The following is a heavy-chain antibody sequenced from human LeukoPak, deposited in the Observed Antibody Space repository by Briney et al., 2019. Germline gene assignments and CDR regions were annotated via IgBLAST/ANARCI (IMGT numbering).Heavy chain of an antibody. Sequence: SVKVSCKASGYTFTSYAISWVRQAPGQGLEWMGGIIPIFGTANYAQKFQGRVTITADKSTSTAYMELSSLRSEDTAVYYCARGLGTVTTSASYYYYYYMDVWGKGTTVTVSS. D-gene: IGHD4-11*01. V-gene: IGHV1-69*06. CDR3: ARGLGTVTTSASYYYYYYMDV. CDR1: GYTFTSYA. CDR2: IIPIFGTA. J-gene: IGHJ6*03.